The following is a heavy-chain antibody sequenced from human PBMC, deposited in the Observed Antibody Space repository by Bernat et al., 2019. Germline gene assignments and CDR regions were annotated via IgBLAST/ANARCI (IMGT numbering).Heavy chain of an antibody. D-gene: IGHD6-13*01. CDR2: ISYDGSNK. CDR1: GLTFSSYG. V-gene: IGHV3-30*18. Sequence: QVQLVESGGGVVQPGRSLRLSCAASGLTFSSYGMHWVRQAPGKGLEWVAVISYDGSNKYYADSVKGRFTISRDNSKNTLYLQMNSLRAEDTAVYYCAKPSSSWGNYYYGMDVWGQGTTVTVSS. J-gene: IGHJ6*02. CDR3: AKPSSSWGNYYYGMDV.